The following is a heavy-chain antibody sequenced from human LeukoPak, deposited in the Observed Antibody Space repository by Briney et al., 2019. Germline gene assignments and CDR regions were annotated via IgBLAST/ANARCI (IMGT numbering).Heavy chain of an antibody. J-gene: IGHJ4*02. CDR1: GYTFTGYY. CDR2: INPNSGGT. CDR3: ARVWSKMLVGAMDY. D-gene: IGHD1-26*01. Sequence: ASVKVSCKASGYTFTGYYMHWVRQAPGQGLEWVGWINPNSGGTNYAQKFQGRVTMTRDTSISTAYMELSRLRSDDTAVYYCARVWSKMLVGAMDYWGQGTLVTVSS. V-gene: IGHV1-2*02.